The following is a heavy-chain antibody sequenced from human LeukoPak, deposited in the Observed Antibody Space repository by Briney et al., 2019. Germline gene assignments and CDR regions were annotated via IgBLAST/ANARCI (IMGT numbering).Heavy chain of an antibody. CDR3: AKDYGYSYTFDY. D-gene: IGHD5-18*01. Sequence: PGGSLRLSCAASGFTFSSYGMHWVRQAPGKGLEWVAFIRYDGSNKYYADSVKGRFTISRDNSKNTLYLQMNSLRAEDTAVYYCAKDYGYSYTFDYWGQGTLVTVSS. J-gene: IGHJ4*02. V-gene: IGHV3-30*02. CDR1: GFTFSSYG. CDR2: IRYDGSNK.